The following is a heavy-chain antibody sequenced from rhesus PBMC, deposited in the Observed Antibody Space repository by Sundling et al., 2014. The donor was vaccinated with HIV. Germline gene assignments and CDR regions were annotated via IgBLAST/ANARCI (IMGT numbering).Heavy chain of an antibody. CDR1: GGSISSSY. D-gene: IGHD3-28*01. J-gene: IGHJ4*01. Sequence: QLQLQESGPGLVKPSETLSVTCAVSGGSISSSYWSWIRQAPGKGLEWIGRISGGGGTTDYNPSLKSRVTISTDTSKNQFSLKLNSVTAADTAVYFCATAYVSSYEWTYWGQGVLVTVSS. V-gene: IGHV4-173*01. CDR3: ATAYVSSYEWTY. CDR2: ISGGGGTT.